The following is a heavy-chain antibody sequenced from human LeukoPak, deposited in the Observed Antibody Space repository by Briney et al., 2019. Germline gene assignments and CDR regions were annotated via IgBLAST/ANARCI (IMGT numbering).Heavy chain of an antibody. CDR2: IYTSGGT. D-gene: IGHD3-3*01. CDR1: GGSISSGSYY. CDR3: AREGAIYDFWSGYPHDAFDI. V-gene: IGHV4-61*02. Sequence: SETLSLTCTVSGGSISSGSYYWSWIRQPAGKGLEWIGRIYTSGGTNYNPSLKSRVTMSIDTSKNQFSLNLSSVTAADTAVYYCAREGAIYDFWSGYPHDAFDIWGQGTMVTVSS. J-gene: IGHJ3*02.